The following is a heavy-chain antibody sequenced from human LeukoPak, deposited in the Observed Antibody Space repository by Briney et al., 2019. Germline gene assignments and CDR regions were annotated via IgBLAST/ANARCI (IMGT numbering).Heavy chain of an antibody. Sequence: GGSLRLSCAASGFTFSSYSMNWVRQAPGKGLEWVSSMSSSSYIYYADSVKGRFTISRDNAKNSLYLQMNSLRAEDTAAYYCARDPSYEFGSAKMDFDYWGQGTLVTVSS. J-gene: IGHJ4*02. CDR1: GFTFSSYS. CDR3: ARDPSYEFGSAKMDFDY. D-gene: IGHD3-3*01. CDR2: MSSSSYI. V-gene: IGHV3-21*01.